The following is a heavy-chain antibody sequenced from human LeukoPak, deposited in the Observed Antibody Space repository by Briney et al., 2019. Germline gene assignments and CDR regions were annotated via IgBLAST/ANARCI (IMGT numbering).Heavy chain of an antibody. CDR3: AKDTPLCCFDY. CDR2: ITSSISYI. V-gene: IGHV3-21*01. J-gene: IGHJ4*02. Sequence: GGSLRLSCAASGFTFSSYSMNWVRHAPGKGLEWVSSITSSISYIYYGDSVKGRFTISRDNAKNSLYLQMNSLRAEDTAVYYCAKDTPLCCFDYWGQGALVTVSS. D-gene: IGHD3-10*02. CDR1: GFTFSSYS.